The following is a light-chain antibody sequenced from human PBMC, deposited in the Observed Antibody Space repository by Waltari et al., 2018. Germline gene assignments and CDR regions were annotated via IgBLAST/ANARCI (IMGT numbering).Light chain of an antibody. Sequence: EIVLTQSPATLSLSPGERATLSCRASQSVSSYLAWYQQKPGQATRLLIYDAPNRATGIPARFSGSGSGTDFTLTISSLEPEDFAVYYCQQRSNWPPTFGQGTKLEIK. CDR2: DAP. CDR1: QSVSSY. J-gene: IGKJ2*01. V-gene: IGKV3-11*01. CDR3: QQRSNWPPT.